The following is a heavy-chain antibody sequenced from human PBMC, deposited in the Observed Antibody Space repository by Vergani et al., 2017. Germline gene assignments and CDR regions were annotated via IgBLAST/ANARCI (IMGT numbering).Heavy chain of an antibody. CDR1: GFNFSSYS. CDR2: ISSSSSTI. Sequence: EVQLVESGGGLVQPGGSLRLSCAASGFNFSSYSMNWVRQAPGKGLEWVSYISSSSSTIYYADSVKGRFTISRDNAKNSLYLQMNSLRDEDTAVYYCARDQQWLGGRRYYYGMDVWGQGTTVTVSS. J-gene: IGHJ6*02. V-gene: IGHV3-48*02. CDR3: ARDQQWLGGRRYYYGMDV. D-gene: IGHD6-19*01.